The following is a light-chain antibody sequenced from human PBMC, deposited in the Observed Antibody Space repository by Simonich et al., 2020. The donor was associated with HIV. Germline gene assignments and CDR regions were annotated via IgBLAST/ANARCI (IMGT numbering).Light chain of an antibody. CDR3: AAWDDSLNGWV. V-gene: IGLV1-44*01. CDR1: SSNIGSNT. CDR2: GNN. J-gene: IGLJ3*02. Sequence: QSVLTQPPSASGTPGQRVTISCSGNSSNIGSNTVNWYQQLPGTAPKPRISGNNQRPSGVPDRFSGSKSGTSASLAISGLQSEDEADYYCAAWDDSLNGWVFGGGTKLTVL.